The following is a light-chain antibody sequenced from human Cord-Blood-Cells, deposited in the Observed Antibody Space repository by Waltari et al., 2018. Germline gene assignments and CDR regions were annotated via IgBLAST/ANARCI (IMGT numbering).Light chain of an antibody. V-gene: IGLV2-14*03. Sequence: QSALTQPASVSGSPGQSITISCTGTSSDVGGYNYVSWYQQHPSKAPKLMFYDVSNRPSGVSNRFSGSKSGNTASLTISGLQAEDEADYYCSSYTSSSTLWVFGGGTKLTVL. CDR2: DVS. J-gene: IGLJ3*02. CDR3: SSYTSSSTLWV. CDR1: SSDVGGYNY.